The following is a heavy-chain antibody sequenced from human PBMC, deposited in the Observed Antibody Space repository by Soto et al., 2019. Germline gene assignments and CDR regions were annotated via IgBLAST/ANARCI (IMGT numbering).Heavy chain of an antibody. D-gene: IGHD2-21*02. CDR2: IWYDGSNK. V-gene: IGHV3-33*01. Sequence: PGGSLRLACAASGFTFSSYGMHWVRQAPGKGLEWVAVIWYDGSNKYYADSVKGRFTISRDNSKNTLYLQMNSLRAEDTAVYYCAREVTHGAFDIWGQGTMVTVSS. J-gene: IGHJ3*02. CDR3: AREVTHGAFDI. CDR1: GFTFSSYG.